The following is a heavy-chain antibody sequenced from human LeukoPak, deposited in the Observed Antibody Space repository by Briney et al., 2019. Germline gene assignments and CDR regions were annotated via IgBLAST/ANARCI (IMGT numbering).Heavy chain of an antibody. D-gene: IGHD3-10*01. V-gene: IGHV3-43*02. CDR2: ISGDGGRT. J-gene: IGHJ3*02. CDR3: TKNGGYSDAFDI. Sequence: GGSLRLSCAASGFIFDDYAMHWVRHAPGKGLELVSLISGDGGRTYYKDSVKGRFTISRDNSKHSLYLQMNSLRTEDTALYYCTKNGGYSDAFDIWGQGTMVTVSS. CDR1: GFIFDDYA.